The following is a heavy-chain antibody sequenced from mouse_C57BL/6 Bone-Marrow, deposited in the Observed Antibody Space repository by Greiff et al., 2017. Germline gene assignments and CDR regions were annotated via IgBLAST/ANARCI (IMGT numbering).Heavy chain of an antibody. CDR2: IYPGSGST. CDR3: ARGGIRSVATGCAY. D-gene: IGHD1-1*01. J-gene: IGHJ3*01. CDR1: GYTFTSYW. V-gene: IGHV1-55*01. Sequence: QVQLQQPGAELVKPGASVKMSCKASGYTFTSYWITWVKQRPGQGLEWIGDIYPGSGSTNYNEKFKSKATLTVDTSSSTAYMQLSSLTSEDSAVYYWARGGIRSVATGCAYWGQGTLVTVSA.